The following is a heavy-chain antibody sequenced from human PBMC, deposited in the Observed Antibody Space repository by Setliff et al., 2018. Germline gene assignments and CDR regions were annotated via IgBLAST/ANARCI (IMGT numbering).Heavy chain of an antibody. J-gene: IGHJ4*02. V-gene: IGHV4-34*01. CDR3: ARGEVFVDY. CDR2: ISPGGST. D-gene: IGHD1-20*01. CDR1: GDSINNFY. Sequence: SETLSLTCTVSGDSINNFYWTWIRQPPGKGLEWIGEISPGGSTIYNPSLRSRVTISVDTSKNQFSLKLSSVTAADTAVYYCARGEVFVDYWGQGTLVTVSS.